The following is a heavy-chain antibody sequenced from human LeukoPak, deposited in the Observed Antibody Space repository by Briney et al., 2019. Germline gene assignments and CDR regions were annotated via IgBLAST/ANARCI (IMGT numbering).Heavy chain of an antibody. V-gene: IGHV3-66*01. CDR2: IYSGGDT. J-gene: IGHJ3*02. D-gene: IGHD2-15*01. Sequence: PGGSLRLSCATSGVTVSSNYMSWVRQAPGEGLKWRSVIYSGGDTYYAHSVKGRLTISRDNSKNTLYLQINNLRAEDTALYYCARTLVGSGLDAFDIWGQGKMVTVS. CDR3: ARTLVGSGLDAFDI. CDR1: GVTVSSNY.